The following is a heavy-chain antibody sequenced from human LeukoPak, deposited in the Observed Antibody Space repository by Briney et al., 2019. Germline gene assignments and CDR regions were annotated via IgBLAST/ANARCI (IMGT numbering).Heavy chain of an antibody. V-gene: IGHV1-2*02. CDR1: GYTFTGYY. CDR2: INPNSGGT. D-gene: IGHD3-10*01. J-gene: IGHJ4*02. Sequence: APVKVSCKASGYTFTGYYMHWVRQAPGQGLEWMGWINPNSGGTNYAQKFQGRVTMTRDTSISTDYMELSRLRSDDTAVYYCARDYYGSGSYYNLLGGDYWGQGTLVTVSS. CDR3: ARDYYGSGSYYNLLGGDY.